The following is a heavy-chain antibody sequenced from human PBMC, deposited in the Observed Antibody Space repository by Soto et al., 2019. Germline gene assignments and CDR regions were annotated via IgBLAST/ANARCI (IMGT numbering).Heavy chain of an antibody. J-gene: IGHJ4*02. D-gene: IGHD4-17*01. CDR2: IKQDGSEN. CDR3: ASNGDYRFDY. V-gene: IGHV3-7*03. Sequence: VQLVESGGGLVQPGGSLRLSCAASGFTFRTYWMSWVRQAPGKGLEWVANIKQDGSENHYLNSVKGRFTISRDNAKNSLYLQMNSLRAEDTAVYYCASNGDYRFDYWGQGTLVTVSS. CDR1: GFTFRTYW.